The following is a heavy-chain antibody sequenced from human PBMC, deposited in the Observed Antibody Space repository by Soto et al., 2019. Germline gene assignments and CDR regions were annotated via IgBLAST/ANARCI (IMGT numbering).Heavy chain of an antibody. CDR1: GGSISSYY. J-gene: IGHJ6*03. V-gene: IGHV4-59*01. CDR3: AVGGAIGHYYYYMDV. Sequence: SETLSLTCTVSGGSISSYYWSWIRQPPGKGLEWIGYIYYSGSTNYNPSLKSRVTISVDTSKNQFSLKLSSVTAADTAVYYCAVGGAIGHYYYYMDVWGKGTTVTVSS. D-gene: IGHD3-10*01. CDR2: IYYSGST.